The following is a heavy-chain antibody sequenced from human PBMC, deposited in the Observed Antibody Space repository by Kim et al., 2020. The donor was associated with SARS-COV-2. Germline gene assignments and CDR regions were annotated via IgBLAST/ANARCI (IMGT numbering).Heavy chain of an antibody. V-gene: IGHV3-23*01. CDR3: AKLTGSAPVDY. Sequence: GGSLRLSCAASGFTFSSYTMSWVRQAPGKGLEWVSGISGGSVTKSYADSVKGRFTISRDNSKNTLYLQMNSLRADDTAVYYCAKLTGSAPVDYWGQGTL. J-gene: IGHJ4*02. CDR1: GFTFSSYT. D-gene: IGHD1-20*01. CDR2: ISGGSVTK.